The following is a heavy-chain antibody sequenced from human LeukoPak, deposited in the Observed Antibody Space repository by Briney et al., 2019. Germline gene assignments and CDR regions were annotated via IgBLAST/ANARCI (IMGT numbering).Heavy chain of an antibody. CDR1: GFTFRTSA. D-gene: IGHD6-13*01. J-gene: IGHJ4*02. CDR2: VGTDSDT. Sequence: GGSLRLSCAASGFTFRTSAFSGVRQSPGGGLEWVSTVGTDSDTYYADSVKGRFTISRDNSKNAVYLQMTGLRADDTAVYYCAKKTPGIHPFDSWGQGTLVTVSP. V-gene: IGHV3-23*01. CDR3: AKKTPGIHPFDS.